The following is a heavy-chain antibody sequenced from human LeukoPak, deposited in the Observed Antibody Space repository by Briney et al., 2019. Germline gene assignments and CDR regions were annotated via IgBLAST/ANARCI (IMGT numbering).Heavy chain of an antibody. CDR2: IRSKAYGGTT. J-gene: IGHJ1*01. Sequence: HPGGSLRLSCTASGFTFGDYAMSWVRQAPGKGLEWVGFIRSKAYGGTTEYAASVKGRFTISRDDSKSIAYLQMNSLKTEDTAVYYCARGYYYDSSGYYYPGYFQHWGQGTLVTVSS. D-gene: IGHD3-22*01. V-gene: IGHV3-49*04. CDR1: GFTFGDYA. CDR3: ARGYYYDSSGYYYPGYFQH.